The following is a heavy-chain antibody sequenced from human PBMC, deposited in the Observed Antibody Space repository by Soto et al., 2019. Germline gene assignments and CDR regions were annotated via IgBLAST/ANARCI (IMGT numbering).Heavy chain of an antibody. Sequence: QITLKESGPTLVKPTQTLTLTCTFSGFSLSTSGVGVGWIRQPPGKALEWLALIYWDDDKRYSPSLKSRLTIXKXTXXNQVVLTMTNMDPVDTATYYCAHSLLWFGAYYFDYWGQGTLVTVSS. V-gene: IGHV2-5*02. CDR1: GFSLSTSGVG. CDR2: IYWDDDK. CDR3: AHSLLWFGAYYFDY. J-gene: IGHJ4*02. D-gene: IGHD3-10*01.